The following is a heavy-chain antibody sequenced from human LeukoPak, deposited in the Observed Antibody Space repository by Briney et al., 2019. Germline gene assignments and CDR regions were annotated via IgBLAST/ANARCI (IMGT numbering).Heavy chain of an antibody. D-gene: IGHD2-15*01. CDR3: ARTIVVVVAAGGEAFDI. CDR2: IIPIFGTA. V-gene: IGHV1-69*13. CDR1: GGTFSSYA. Sequence: ASVKVSCKASGGTFSSYAISWVRQAPGQGLEWMGGIIPIFGTANYAQKFQGRVTITADESTSTAYMELSSLRPEDTAVYYCARTIVVVVAAGGEAFDIWGQGTMVTVSS. J-gene: IGHJ3*02.